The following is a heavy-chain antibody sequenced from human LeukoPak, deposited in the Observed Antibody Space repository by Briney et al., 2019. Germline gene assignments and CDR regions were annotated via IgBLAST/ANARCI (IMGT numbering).Heavy chain of an antibody. Sequence: SETLSLTCTVSGGSISSYYWSWIRQPPGKGLEWIGYIYYSGSTNYNPSLKSRVTISVDTSKNQFSLKLSSVTAADTAVYYCARSSEGRYYYDSSGFSYYYYYMDVWGKGTTVTISS. D-gene: IGHD3-22*01. CDR1: GGSISSYY. V-gene: IGHV4-59*01. J-gene: IGHJ6*03. CDR2: IYYSGST. CDR3: ARSSEGRYYYDSSGFSYYYYYMDV.